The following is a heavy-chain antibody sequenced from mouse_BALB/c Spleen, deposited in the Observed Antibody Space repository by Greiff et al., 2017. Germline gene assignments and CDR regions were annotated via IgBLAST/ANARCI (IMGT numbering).Heavy chain of an antibody. CDR2: ISSCGSYT. D-gene: IGHD1-1*01. Sequence: EVQVVESGGGLVKPGGSLKLSCAASGFTFSSYAMSWVRQSPEKRLEWVAEISSCGSYTYYPDTVTGRFTISRDNAKNTLYLEMSSLRSEDTAMYYCARENYGSSYGWFAYWGQGTLVTVSA. CDR1: GFTFSSYA. V-gene: IGHV5-9-4*01. CDR3: ARENYGSSYGWFAY. J-gene: IGHJ3*01.